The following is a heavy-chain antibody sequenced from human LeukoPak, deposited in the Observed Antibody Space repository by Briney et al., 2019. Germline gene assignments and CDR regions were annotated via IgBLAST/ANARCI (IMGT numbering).Heavy chain of an antibody. D-gene: IGHD1-20*01. J-gene: IGHJ4*02. V-gene: IGHV3-23*01. CDR2: ISGSGGSG. CDR3: AARMGNNWNTLDY. CDR1: GFTFSSYA. Sequence: GGSLRLSCAASGFTFSSYALSWVRQAPGKGLEWVSAISGSGGSGYYADSVKGRFTISRDNSKNTLYLQMSSLRAEDTAVYYCAARMGNNWNTLDYWGQGTLVTVSS.